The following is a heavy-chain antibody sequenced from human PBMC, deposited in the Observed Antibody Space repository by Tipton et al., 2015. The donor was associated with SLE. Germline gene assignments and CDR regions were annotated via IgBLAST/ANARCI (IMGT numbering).Heavy chain of an antibody. J-gene: IGHJ3*02. CDR3: ARDRSIEDAFDI. V-gene: IGHV3-23*03. Sequence: SLRLSCAASGFTFSSYAMSWVRQAPGKGLEWVSVIYSGGSTWYADSVKGRFTISRDNSKNTLYLQMKSLRVEDTAVYYCARDRSIEDAFDIWGQGTMVTVSS. CDR1: GFTFSSYA. CDR2: IYSGGST. D-gene: IGHD6-6*01.